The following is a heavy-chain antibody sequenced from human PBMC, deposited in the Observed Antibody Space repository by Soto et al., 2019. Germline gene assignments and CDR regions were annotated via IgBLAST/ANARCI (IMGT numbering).Heavy chain of an antibody. CDR1: GDSVSSNSAT. V-gene: IGHV6-1*01. CDR2: TYYRSKWYN. CDR3: ARKGNAMDF. J-gene: IGHJ6*02. Sequence: QVQLQQSGPGLVKPSQTLSLTCAISGDSVSSNSATWNWIRQSPSRGLEWLGRTYYRSKWYNDYAVSVKSQITIHPDTSKNQFPLRLNFVPPGDTAVYYCARKGNAMDFWAQGTTVTVSS.